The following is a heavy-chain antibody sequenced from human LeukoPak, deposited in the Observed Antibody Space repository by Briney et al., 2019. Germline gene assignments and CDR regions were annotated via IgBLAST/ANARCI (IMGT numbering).Heavy chain of an antibody. CDR2: INPNSGGT. J-gene: IGHJ4*02. CDR1: GYTFTGYY. CDR3: ARGSSGWYYFDY. D-gene: IGHD6-19*01. Sequence: ASVTVSCTASGYTFTGYYMHWVRQAPGQGLEWMGWINPNSGGTNYAQTFQGRVTMTRDTSISTAYMELSRLRSDDTAVYYCARGSSGWYYFDYWGQGTLVTVSS. V-gene: IGHV1-2*02.